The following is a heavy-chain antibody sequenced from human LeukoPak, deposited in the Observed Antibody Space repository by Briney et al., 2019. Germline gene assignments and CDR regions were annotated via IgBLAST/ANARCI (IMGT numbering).Heavy chain of an antibody. Sequence: SETLSLTCTVSGGSISSGDYYWSWIRQPPGKGLEWIGYIYYSGSTYYNPSLKSRVTISVDTSKNQFSLKLSSVTAADTAVYYCARELYDYAYYYYYMDVWGKGTTVTVSS. V-gene: IGHV4-30-4*08. J-gene: IGHJ6*03. CDR3: ARELYDYAYYYYYMDV. D-gene: IGHD4-17*01. CDR2: IYYSGST. CDR1: GGSISSGDYY.